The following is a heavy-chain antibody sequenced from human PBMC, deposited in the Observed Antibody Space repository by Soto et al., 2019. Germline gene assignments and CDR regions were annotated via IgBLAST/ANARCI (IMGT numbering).Heavy chain of an antibody. V-gene: IGHV1-69*10. Sequence: ASVTVSCTASGGTFSSYGISCVRQDPGQGLEWMGGLIPILGKANYAQKFQGRDTITAYESTSTAYMELSRLRSEDTAVYYCARERSRSNIVVVPAARGFDPWGQGTLVTVSS. CDR1: GGTFSSYG. J-gene: IGHJ5*02. CDR3: ARERSRSNIVVVPAARGFDP. D-gene: IGHD2-2*01. CDR2: LIPILGKA.